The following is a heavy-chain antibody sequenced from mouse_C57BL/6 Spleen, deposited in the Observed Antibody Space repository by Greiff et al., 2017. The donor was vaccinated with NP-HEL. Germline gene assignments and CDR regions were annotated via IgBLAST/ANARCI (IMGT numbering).Heavy chain of an antibody. J-gene: IGHJ3*01. Sequence: VQLHQSGPGLVAPSQSLSITCTVSGFSLTSYAISWVRQPPGKGLEWLGVLWTGGGTNYNSALKSRLSISKDNSKSQVFLKMNSLQTDDTARYYCARMGSSYEAWFAYWGQGTLVTVSA. V-gene: IGHV2-9-1*01. CDR3: ARMGSSYEAWFAY. CDR2: LWTGGGT. D-gene: IGHD1-1*01. CDR1: GFSLTSYA.